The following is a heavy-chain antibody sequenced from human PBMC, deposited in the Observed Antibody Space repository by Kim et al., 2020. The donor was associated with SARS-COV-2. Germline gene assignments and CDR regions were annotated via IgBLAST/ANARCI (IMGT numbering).Heavy chain of an antibody. CDR3: AKVPPRARYFDL. CDR2: IRYDGSEK. V-gene: IGHV3-7*01. Sequence: GGSLRLSCAASGFTFSDYWMSWVRQAPGKGLEWVANIRYDGSEKFYVDSVKGRFTVSRDNAKNSLYLQMNSLRAEDTAVYYCAKVPPRARYFDLWGRGTLVTVSS. J-gene: IGHJ2*01. CDR1: GFTFSDYW.